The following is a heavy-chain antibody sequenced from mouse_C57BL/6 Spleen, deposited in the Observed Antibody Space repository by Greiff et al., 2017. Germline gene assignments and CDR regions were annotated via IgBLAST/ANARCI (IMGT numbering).Heavy chain of an antibody. V-gene: IGHV3-6*01. CDR2: ISYDGSN. CDR3: ARVPLLRYYAMDY. Sequence: ESGPGLVKPSQSLSLTCSVTGYSITSGYYWNWIRQFPGNKLEWMGYISYDGSNNYNPSLKNRISITRDTSKTQFFLKLNSVTTEDTATYYWARVPLLRYYAMDYWGQGTSVTVSS. J-gene: IGHJ4*01. CDR1: GYSITSGYY. D-gene: IGHD1-2*01.